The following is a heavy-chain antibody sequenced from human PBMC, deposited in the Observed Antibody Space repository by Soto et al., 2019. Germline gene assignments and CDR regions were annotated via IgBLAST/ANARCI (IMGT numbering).Heavy chain of an antibody. CDR3: ARDQGVVVTADNWFDP. CDR2: IFSSGST. D-gene: IGHD2-21*02. V-gene: IGHV4-4*07. CDR1: GGSITEYS. Sequence: SETLSLTCTVPGGSITEYSWVWIRQPAGKGLEWIGRIFSSGSTNYNPSLKGRITMSLDTSKNQFSLKLNSATATDTAVYFCARDQGVVVTADNWFDPWGQGILVTVS. J-gene: IGHJ5*02.